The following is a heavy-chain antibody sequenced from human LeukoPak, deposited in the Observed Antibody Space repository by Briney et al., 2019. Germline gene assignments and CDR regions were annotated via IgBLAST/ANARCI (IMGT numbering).Heavy chain of an antibody. CDR2: ISSSGSTI. D-gene: IGHD3-3*01. CDR1: GFTFSDYY. CDR3: VRRDFPDIYYYMDV. V-gene: IGHV3-11*04. Sequence: GGPLRLSCAASGFTFSDYYMSWIRQAPGKELEWVSYISSSGSTIYYADSVKGRFTISRDNAKNSLYLQMNSLRAEDTAVYYCVRRDFPDIYYYMDVWGKGTTVTVSS. J-gene: IGHJ6*03.